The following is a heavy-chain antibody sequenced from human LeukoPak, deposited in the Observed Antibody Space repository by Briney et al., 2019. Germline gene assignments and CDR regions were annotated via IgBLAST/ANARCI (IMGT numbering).Heavy chain of an antibody. J-gene: IGHJ4*03. CDR2: TSDSGHT. Sequence: SETLSFTCTVSGGSIRNYYWNWIRQPPGKGPEWIGYTSDSGHTDYNPSLKSRVTTSVDLSKNQLSLKLTSATAADTAVYYCARWYSHGRYFDYWGPGALVTVSS. CDR3: ARWYSHGRYFDY. D-gene: IGHD1-26*01. V-gene: IGHV4-59*01. CDR1: GGSIRNYY.